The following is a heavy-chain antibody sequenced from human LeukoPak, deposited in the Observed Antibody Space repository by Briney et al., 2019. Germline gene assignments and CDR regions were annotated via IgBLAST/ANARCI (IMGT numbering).Heavy chain of an antibody. V-gene: IGHV3-48*01. Sequence: GGSLRLSCAASGFTFSSYSMNWVRQAPGKGLEGVSYISSSSSNIDYADSGKGRFTISRDNSKNPLYLQMNSLRAEDTAVYYCARGPSGYHNTGGQGTLVTVSS. J-gene: IGHJ4*02. CDR2: ISSSSSNI. CDR1: GFTFSSYS. D-gene: IGHD5-12*01. CDR3: ARGPSGYHNT.